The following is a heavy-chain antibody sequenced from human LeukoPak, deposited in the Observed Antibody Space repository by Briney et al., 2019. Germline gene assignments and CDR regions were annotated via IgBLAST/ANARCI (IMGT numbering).Heavy chain of an antibody. J-gene: IGHJ4*02. D-gene: IGHD3-3*01. CDR2: ISTSNGDT. Sequence: ASVRVSCKASGYTFTSYDISWVRQAPGQGFEWMAWISTSNGDTNFAERFQGRVSLTTDTSTNIVYMDLKNPTSDDTAVFYCARHLNYWSGYPPDYWGQGTLVTVSS. V-gene: IGHV1-18*04. CDR1: GYTFTSYD. CDR3: ARHLNYWSGYPPDY.